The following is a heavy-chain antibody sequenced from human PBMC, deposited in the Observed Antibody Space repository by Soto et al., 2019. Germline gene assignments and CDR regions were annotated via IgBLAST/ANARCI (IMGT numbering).Heavy chain of an antibody. D-gene: IGHD1-1*01. CDR2: INAGSGNT. V-gene: IGHV1-3*01. CDR3: ARENWNDYPFDY. CDR1: GYTFTSYA. J-gene: IGHJ4*02. Sequence: ASVKVSCKASGYTFTSYAMHWVRQAPGQRLEWMGWINAGSGNTKYSQKFQGRVTITRDTSASTAYMELSSLRSEDTAVYYCARENWNDYPFDYWGQGTLVTVSS.